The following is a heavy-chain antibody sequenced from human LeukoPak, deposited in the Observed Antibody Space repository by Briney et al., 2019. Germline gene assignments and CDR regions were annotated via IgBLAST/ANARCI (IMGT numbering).Heavy chain of an antibody. CDR3: ARRGPYYYDSSGYYLDY. D-gene: IGHD3-22*01. J-gene: IGHJ4*02. Sequence: PGGSLRLPCAASGFTFSSYWMSWVRQAPGKGLEWVANIKQDGSEKYYVDSVKGRFTISRDNAKNSLYLQMNSLRAEDTAVYYCARRGPYYYDSSGYYLDYWGQGTLVTVSS. CDR2: IKQDGSEK. CDR1: GFTFSSYW. V-gene: IGHV3-7*01.